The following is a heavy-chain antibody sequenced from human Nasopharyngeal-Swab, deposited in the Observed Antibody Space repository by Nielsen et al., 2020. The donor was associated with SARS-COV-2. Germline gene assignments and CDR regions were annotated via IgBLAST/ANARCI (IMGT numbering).Heavy chain of an antibody. CDR3: ARERRRTELAGHSSSPVNY. J-gene: IGHJ4*02. D-gene: IGHD6-13*01. CDR1: GGTFSSYA. Sequence: SVKVSCKASGGTFSSYAISWVRQAPGQGLEWMGRIIPILGIANYAQKFQGRVPITADKSTSTAYMELSSLRSEDTAVYYCARERRRTELAGHSSSPVNYWGQGTLVTVSS. CDR2: IIPILGIA. V-gene: IGHV1-69*04.